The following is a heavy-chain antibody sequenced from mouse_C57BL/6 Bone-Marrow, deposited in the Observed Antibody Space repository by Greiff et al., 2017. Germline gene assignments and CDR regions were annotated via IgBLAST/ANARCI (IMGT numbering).Heavy chain of an antibody. Sequence: QVQLQQPGAELVMPGASVKLSCKASGYTFTSYWMHWVKQRPGQGLEWIGEIDPSDSSTNYNQKFKGKSTLTVNKSSSPAYMQLSSLTSEDSAVYYCARSSGYYFDYWGQGTTLTVSS. CDR2: IDPSDSST. V-gene: IGHV1-69*01. CDR3: ARSSGYYFDY. CDR1: GYTFTSYW. J-gene: IGHJ2*01.